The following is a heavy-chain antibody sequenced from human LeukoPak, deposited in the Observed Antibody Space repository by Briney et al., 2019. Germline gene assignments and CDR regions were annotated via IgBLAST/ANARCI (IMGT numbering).Heavy chain of an antibody. J-gene: IGHJ2*01. V-gene: IGHV3-23*01. CDR1: GFTFSSYA. Sequence: GGSLRLSCAASGFTFSSYAMSWVRQAPGKGLEWVSAISGSGGSTYYADSVKGRFTISRDNSKNTLYLQMNSLRAEDTAVYYCARDSTGYWYFDLWGRGTLVSVSS. CDR2: ISGSGGST. D-gene: IGHD3-3*02. CDR3: ARDSTGYWYFDL.